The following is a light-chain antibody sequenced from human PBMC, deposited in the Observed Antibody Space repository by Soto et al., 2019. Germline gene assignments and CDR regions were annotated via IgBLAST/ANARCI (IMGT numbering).Light chain of an antibody. J-gene: IGLJ1*01. CDR2: EVS. CDR1: SSDVGGYNY. CDR3: SAYTSSSIIDV. V-gene: IGLV2-14*01. Sequence: QSALTQPASVSGSPGPSITLSCTGTSSDVGGYNYVSWYQQHPGKAPKLMIYEVSNRPSRVSNPFSGSKSGNTASRTISGLQAEDEADYDCSAYTSSSIIDVVGTGTKLTVL.